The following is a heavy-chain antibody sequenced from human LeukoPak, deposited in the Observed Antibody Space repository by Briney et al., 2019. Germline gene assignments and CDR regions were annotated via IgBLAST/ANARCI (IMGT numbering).Heavy chain of an antibody. CDR2: IKQDGSEK. V-gene: IGHV3-7*01. J-gene: IGHJ6*03. Sequence: GGSLRLSCAASGFTFSGYWMSWVRQAPGKGLEWVANIKQDGSEKYYVDSVKGRFTISRDNSKNTLYLQMNSLRAEDTAVYYCASVEYYYYYMDVWGKGTTVTISS. CDR3: ASVEYYYYYMDV. CDR1: GFTFSGYW. D-gene: IGHD5-24*01.